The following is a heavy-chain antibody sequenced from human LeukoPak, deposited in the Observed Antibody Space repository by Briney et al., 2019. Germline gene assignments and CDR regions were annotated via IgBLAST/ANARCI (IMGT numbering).Heavy chain of an antibody. CDR2: INPNSGGT. J-gene: IGHJ4*02. CDR1: GYTFTGYY. D-gene: IGHD3-3*01. V-gene: IGHV1-2*02. CDR3: ARGERRITIFGVVRDYFDY. Sequence: ASVKVSCKASGYTFTGYYMHWVRQAPGQGLEWMGWINPNSGGTNYAQKFQGRVTMTRDTSTSTVYMELSSLRSEDTAVYYCARGERRITIFGVVRDYFDYWGQGTLVTVSS.